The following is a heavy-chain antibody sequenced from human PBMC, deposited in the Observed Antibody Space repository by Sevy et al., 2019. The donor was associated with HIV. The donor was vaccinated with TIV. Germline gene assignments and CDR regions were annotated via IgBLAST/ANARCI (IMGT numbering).Heavy chain of an antibody. V-gene: IGHV4-34*01. CDR2: INHSGGT. Sequence: SETLSLTCAVYGGSFSGYYWSWIRQPPGKGLEWIGEINHSGGTNYNPSLKSRVTISVDTSKNQFSLKLNSVTAADTAVYYCARHCTGSSCSHAFNIWGQGTMVTVSS. CDR1: GGSFSGYY. J-gene: IGHJ3*02. D-gene: IGHD2-15*01. CDR3: ARHCTGSSCSHAFNI.